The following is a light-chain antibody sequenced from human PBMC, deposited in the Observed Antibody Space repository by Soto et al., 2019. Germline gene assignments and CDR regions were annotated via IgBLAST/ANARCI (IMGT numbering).Light chain of an antibody. Sequence: EIVLTQSPGTLSLSPGERSTLSCMSIQSVSSSYLAWYQQKPGQAPRLLIYGASSRATGIPDRFSGSGSGTDFTLTISRLEPEDFAVYYCQQYGSSAWTFGQGTKVDI. V-gene: IGKV3-20*01. CDR2: GAS. CDR3: QQYGSSAWT. CDR1: QSVSSSY. J-gene: IGKJ1*01.